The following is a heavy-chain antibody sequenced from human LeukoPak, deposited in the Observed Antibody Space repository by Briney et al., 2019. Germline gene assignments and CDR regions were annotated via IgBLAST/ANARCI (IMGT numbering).Heavy chain of an antibody. Sequence: QSGGSLRLSCAASGFTFSSYWMNWARQAPGKGLEWVASINHNGNVNYYVDSVKGRFTISRDNAKNSLYLQMSNLRAEDTAVYSCARGGGLDAWGQGATVTVSS. CDR1: GFTFSSYW. CDR3: ARGGGLDA. V-gene: IGHV3-7*03. CDR2: INHNGNVN. J-gene: IGHJ6*02. D-gene: IGHD3-16*01.